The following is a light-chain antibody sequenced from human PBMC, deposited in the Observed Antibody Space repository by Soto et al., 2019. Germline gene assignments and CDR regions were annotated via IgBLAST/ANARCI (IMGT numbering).Light chain of an antibody. J-gene: IGKJ1*01. V-gene: IGKV3-15*01. CDR3: QQYINWPRT. Sequence: EIVMTQSPATLSVSPGERATLSCRASQSVTTYLAWYQQNPGQAPRLLIYAASTRATGIPDRFSGSGSGTEFSLNISSLQSEDFAIYYCQQYINWPRTFGQGTRVEI. CDR2: AAS. CDR1: QSVTTY.